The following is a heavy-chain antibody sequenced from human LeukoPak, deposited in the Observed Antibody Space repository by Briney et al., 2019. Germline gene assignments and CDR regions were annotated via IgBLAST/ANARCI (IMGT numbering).Heavy chain of an antibody. Sequence: GESLKISCKGSGYSFTDYWIGWVRQMPGKGLEWMGIIYPGDSDTRYSPSFQGQVTISADKSISTAYLQWSSLKASDTAMYYCARAAAAGDYYYGMDVWGQGTTVTVSS. CDR3: ARAAAAGDYYYGMDV. V-gene: IGHV5-51*01. CDR2: IYPGDSDT. J-gene: IGHJ6*02. D-gene: IGHD6-13*01. CDR1: GYSFTDYW.